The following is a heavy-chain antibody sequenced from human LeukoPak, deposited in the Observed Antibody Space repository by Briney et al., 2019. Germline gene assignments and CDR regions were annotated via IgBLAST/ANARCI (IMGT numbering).Heavy chain of an antibody. Sequence: GGSLRLSCAASGFTFSSYGMHWVRQAPGQGLERVSYISNSGTTIYYADSVKGRFTISRDNAKNSLYLQMNSLRAEDTAIYYCARAASGFWTGFDYWGQGTLVTVSS. J-gene: IGHJ4*02. CDR1: GFTFSSYG. CDR2: ISNSGTTI. D-gene: IGHD3/OR15-3a*01. V-gene: IGHV3-48*04. CDR3: ARAASGFWTGFDY.